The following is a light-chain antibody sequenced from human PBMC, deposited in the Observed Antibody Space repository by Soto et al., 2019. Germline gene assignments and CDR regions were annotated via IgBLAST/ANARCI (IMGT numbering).Light chain of an antibody. Sequence: DIQMTQSPSSLSASVGDRVTITCQASQDISNYLNWYQQKPGKAPKLLIYDASNLETGVPSRFSGSGSGTDFTFTISSLQPEDIATYYCQQYDNLPLTFGGGTTVELK. CDR3: QQYDNLPLT. V-gene: IGKV1-33*01. CDR1: QDISNY. J-gene: IGKJ4*01. CDR2: DAS.